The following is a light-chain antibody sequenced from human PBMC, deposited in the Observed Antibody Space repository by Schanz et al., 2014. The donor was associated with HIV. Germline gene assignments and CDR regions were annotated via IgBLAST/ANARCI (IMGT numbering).Light chain of an antibody. V-gene: IGLV2-14*02. CDR2: EGS. CDR3: SSYTRSSTLVV. CDR1: SSDVGSYNL. J-gene: IGLJ2*01. Sequence: QSALTQPASVSGSPGQSITISCTGTSSDVGSYNLVSWYQQHPGKAPKLMIYEGSKRPSGVSNRFSGSKSGNTASLTISGLQADDEADYYCSSYTRSSTLVVFGGGTKLTVL.